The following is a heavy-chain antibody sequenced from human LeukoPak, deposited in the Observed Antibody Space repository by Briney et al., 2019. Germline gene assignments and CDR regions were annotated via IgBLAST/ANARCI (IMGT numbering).Heavy chain of an antibody. V-gene: IGHV3-23*01. Sequence: GGSLRLSCAASGFTLSNFAMGWVRQAPGKGLQWVSLISANGGDTYYADSVKGRFTISTDNSKNTLYLQMNSMRAEDTALYYCATVPSGRYYYYYMDVWGKGTTVTVSS. CDR3: ATVPSGRYYYYYMDV. J-gene: IGHJ6*03. D-gene: IGHD2-15*01. CDR2: ISANGGDT. CDR1: GFTLSNFA.